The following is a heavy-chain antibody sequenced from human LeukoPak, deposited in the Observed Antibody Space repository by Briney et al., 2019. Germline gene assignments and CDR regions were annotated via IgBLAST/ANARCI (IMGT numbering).Heavy chain of an antibody. CDR2: IYYSGST. Sequence: SETLSLTCTVSGGSISSSSYYWGWIRQPPGKGLEWIGSIYYSGSTYYNPSLKRRVTISVDTSKNQFSLKLSSVTAADTAVYYCARDGEDSSGYYGTPLDYWGQGTLVTVSS. D-gene: IGHD3-22*01. CDR1: GGSISSSSYY. V-gene: IGHV4-39*07. CDR3: ARDGEDSSGYYGTPLDY. J-gene: IGHJ4*02.